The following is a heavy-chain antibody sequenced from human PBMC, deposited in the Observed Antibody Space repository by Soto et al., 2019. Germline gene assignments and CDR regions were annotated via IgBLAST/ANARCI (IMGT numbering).Heavy chain of an antibody. CDR1: GGSISSYY. V-gene: IGHV4-59*01. Sequence: SETLSLTCTVSGGSISSYYWSWIRQPPGKGLEWIGYIFYSGSTNYNPSLKSRLTISVDTSKNQFSLKLSSVTAADTAVYYCARGAGYCSTTSCYYYYGMDVWGQGTTVTV. CDR2: IFYSGST. D-gene: IGHD2-2*01. CDR3: ARGAGYCSTTSCYYYYGMDV. J-gene: IGHJ6*02.